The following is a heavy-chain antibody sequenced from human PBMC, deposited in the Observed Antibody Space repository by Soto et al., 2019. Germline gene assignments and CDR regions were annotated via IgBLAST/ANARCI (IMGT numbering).Heavy chain of an antibody. D-gene: IGHD3-10*01. J-gene: IGHJ4*02. CDR1: GFTFSNYI. CDR3: ARDDEDGSYCDLGY. V-gene: IGHV3-30-3*01. CDR2: ILHDGNNK. Sequence: QVQLVESGGGVVQPGRSLRLSCAASGFTFSNYIMHWVRQAPGKGLEWVATILHDGNNKYYADSVKGRFTISRDNSKNTLYLQMNSLRTEDTAIYYCARDDEDGSYCDLGYWGQGTLVTVSS.